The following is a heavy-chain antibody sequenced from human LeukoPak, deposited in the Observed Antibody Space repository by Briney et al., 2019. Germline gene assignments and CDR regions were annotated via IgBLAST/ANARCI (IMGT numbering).Heavy chain of an antibody. CDR1: GGSISSYS. V-gene: IGHV4-59*01. CDR3: ARETRGYSYGTGGWFDP. D-gene: IGHD5-18*01. Sequence: PSETLSLTCTVSGGSISSYSWSWIRQPPGKGLEWIGYIYYSGSTNYNPSLKSRVTISVDTSKNQFSLKLSSVTAADTAVYYCARETRGYSYGTGGWFDPWGQGTLVTVSS. J-gene: IGHJ5*02. CDR2: IYYSGST.